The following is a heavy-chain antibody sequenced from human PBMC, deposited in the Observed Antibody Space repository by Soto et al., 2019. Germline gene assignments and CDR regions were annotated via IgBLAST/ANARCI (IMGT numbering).Heavy chain of an antibody. CDR3: AKDPPSPWEYDWRRGGEYFQH. J-gene: IGHJ1*01. D-gene: IGHD3-3*01. Sequence: QVQLVESGGGVVQPGRSLRLSCAASGFTFSSYGMQWVRQAPGKGLEWVAVISYDGSNKYYADSVKGRFTISRDNSKKTLYLQMNSLRAEDTAVYYCAKDPPSPWEYDWRRGGEYFQHWGQGTLVTVSS. V-gene: IGHV3-30*18. CDR2: ISYDGSNK. CDR1: GFTFSSYG.